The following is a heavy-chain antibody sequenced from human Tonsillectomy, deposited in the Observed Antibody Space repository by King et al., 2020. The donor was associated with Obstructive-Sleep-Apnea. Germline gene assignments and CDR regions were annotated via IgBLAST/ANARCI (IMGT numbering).Heavy chain of an antibody. CDR1: GGSFSAYY. D-gene: IGHD2-15*01. CDR2: INHSGST. CDR3: ARGWSPDY. Sequence: VQLQQWGAGLLKPSETLSLTCAVFGGSFSAYYWSWIRQPPGKGLEWIGEINHSGSTNYNPSLKTRVTISVETSKNQFSLNLSSVTAADTAVYYCARGWSPDYWGHGTLVTVSS. J-gene: IGHJ4*01. V-gene: IGHV4-34*01.